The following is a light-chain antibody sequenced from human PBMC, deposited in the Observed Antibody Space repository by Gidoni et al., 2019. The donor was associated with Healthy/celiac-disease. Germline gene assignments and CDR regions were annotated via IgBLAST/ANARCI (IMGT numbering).Light chain of an antibody. CDR2: GAS. V-gene: IGKV3-20*01. J-gene: IGKJ2*04. CDR1: QSVSSSY. Sequence: EIVLTQSPGTLSLSPGERSTLSCRASQSVSSSYLAWYQPNPGQAPRLLSYGASSRATGIPDRFSGSGSGTDFTLTISRLEPEDFAVYYCQQYGSSPCSFGQGTKLEIK. CDR3: QQYGSSPCS.